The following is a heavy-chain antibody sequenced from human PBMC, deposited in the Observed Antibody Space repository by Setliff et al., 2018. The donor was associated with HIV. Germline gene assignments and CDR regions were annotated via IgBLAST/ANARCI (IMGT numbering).Heavy chain of an antibody. J-gene: IGHJ6*04. CDR2: INSDGSST. D-gene: IGHD1-26*01. V-gene: IGHV3-74*01. Sequence: GSLRLSCTASGFTFSNSWMNWVRQAPGKGLVWVSRINSDGSSTTYADSVKGRFTISRDNAKNTLYLQMNSLRAEDTAVYYCASSGSYGYWGKGTTVTVSS. CDR1: GFTFSNSW. CDR3: ASSGSYGY.